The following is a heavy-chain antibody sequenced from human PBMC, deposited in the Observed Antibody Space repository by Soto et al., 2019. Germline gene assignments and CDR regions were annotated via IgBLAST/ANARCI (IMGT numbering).Heavy chain of an antibody. CDR1: GGSFSGYY. J-gene: IGHJ3*02. D-gene: IGHD2-15*01. CDR2: INHSGRT. Sequence: QVQLQQWGAGLLKPSETLSLTCAVSGGSFSGYYWSWIRQPPGKGLGWIGEINHSGRTNYNPSLKSRVTITVDTSKTQCSLELRSVTAADTAVYYCARPFEYGSRAFDSWGQGTMGTVSS. V-gene: IGHV4-34*01. CDR3: ARPFEYGSRAFDS.